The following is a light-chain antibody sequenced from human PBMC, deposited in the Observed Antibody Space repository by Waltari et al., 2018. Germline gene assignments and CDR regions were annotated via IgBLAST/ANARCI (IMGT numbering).Light chain of an antibody. J-gene: IGKJ4*01. CDR2: GAS. Sequence: AIEMTQSPSSLSASIGDRVTITCRASQAIRHALGWFQQKPGKAPKRLIYGASNLQSGVPARFSASGFGTDFTLIITGLQPEDFATYYCLQDHAYPLTFGGGTRV. CDR1: QAIRHA. CDR3: LQDHAYPLT. V-gene: IGKV1-6*01.